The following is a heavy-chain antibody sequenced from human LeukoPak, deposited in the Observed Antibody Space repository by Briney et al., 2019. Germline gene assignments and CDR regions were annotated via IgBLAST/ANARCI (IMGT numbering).Heavy chain of an antibody. V-gene: IGHV3-30*04. Sequence: GGSLRLSCAASGFAFSSYSMHWVRQPPGKGLEWVAVISFDGSNKYYADSVKGRFTISGDNSKNTLYLQTNSLRTEDTAVYYCARARYDGNWGELAYWGQGTLVTVSS. J-gene: IGHJ4*02. CDR3: ARARYDGNWGELAY. CDR1: GFAFSSYS. D-gene: IGHD4-23*01. CDR2: ISFDGSNK.